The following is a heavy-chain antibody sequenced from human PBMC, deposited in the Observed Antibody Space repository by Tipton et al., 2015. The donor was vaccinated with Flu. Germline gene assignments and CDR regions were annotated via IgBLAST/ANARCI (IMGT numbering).Heavy chain of an antibody. J-gene: IGHJ5*02. CDR1: GGSISSYY. CDR2: IYYSGST. V-gene: IGHV4-59*08. CDR3: ARGVVVPAAKGFDP. D-gene: IGHD2-2*01. Sequence: TLSLTCTVSGGSISSYYWSWIRQPPGKGLEWIGYIYYSGSTNYNPSLKSRVTISVDTSKNQFSLKLSSVTAADTAVYYCARGVVVPAAKGFDPWGQGTLVTVSS.